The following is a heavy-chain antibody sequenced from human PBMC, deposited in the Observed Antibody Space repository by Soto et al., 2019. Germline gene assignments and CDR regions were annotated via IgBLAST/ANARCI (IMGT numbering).Heavy chain of an antibody. J-gene: IGHJ4*02. CDR3: ARGRSGGAAV. D-gene: IGHD3-3*01. CDR2: IYYSGST. Sequence: SETLSLTCTVSGGSISSGGYYWSWIRQHPGKGLEWIGYIYYSGSTYYNPSLKSRVTISVDTSKNQFSLKLSSVTAADAAVYYCARGRSGGAAVWGQGTLVTVSS. V-gene: IGHV4-31*03. CDR1: GGSISSGGYY.